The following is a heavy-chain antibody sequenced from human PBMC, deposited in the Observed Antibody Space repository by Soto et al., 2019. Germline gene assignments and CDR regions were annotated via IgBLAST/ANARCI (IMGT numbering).Heavy chain of an antibody. J-gene: IGHJ6*02. CDR3: ARDGRKQLWVEGRNAMDV. V-gene: IGHV1-18*01. CDR2: ISGHNGQT. Sequence: QVQLVQSGPEVKKPGASVKVSCKASAYTFNTYGISWVRRAPGQGLEWMGWISGHNGQTNYAQKFRGRVTITTDTSTSTAYMELRSLRSDDTGIYYCARDGRKQLWVEGRNAMDVWGQGTTVTVSS. CDR1: AYTFNTYG. D-gene: IGHD5-18*01.